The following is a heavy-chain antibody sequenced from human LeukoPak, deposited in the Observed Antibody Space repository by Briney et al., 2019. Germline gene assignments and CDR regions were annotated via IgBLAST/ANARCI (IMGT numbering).Heavy chain of an antibody. D-gene: IGHD6-6*01. CDR3: AKDLSFSTSSFES. V-gene: IGHV3-30*18. CDR2: ITHDGNIK. CDR1: AFTFSNFA. Sequence: PGRSLRLSCAASAFTFSNFAMHWVRQAPGRGLAWVAVITHDGNIKYYADSVKGRFTISRDNSKNALYLQMNSLTSADTAVYYCAKDLSFSTSSFESWGQGILVTVSS. J-gene: IGHJ4*02.